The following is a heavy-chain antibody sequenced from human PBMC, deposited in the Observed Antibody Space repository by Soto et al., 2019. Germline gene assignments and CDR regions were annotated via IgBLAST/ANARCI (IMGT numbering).Heavy chain of an antibody. Sequence: ASVKVSCKASGYTFTSYGISWVRQAPGQGLEWMGWISAYNGNTNHAQKLQGRVTMTTDTSTSTAYMELRSLRSDDTAVYYCARVSLNVDRFQGITHTSYNDYWGQGTLVTVSS. V-gene: IGHV1-18*01. CDR3: ARVSLNVDRFQGITHTSYNDY. CDR1: GYTFTSYG. CDR2: ISAYNGNT. D-gene: IGHD1-20*01. J-gene: IGHJ4*02.